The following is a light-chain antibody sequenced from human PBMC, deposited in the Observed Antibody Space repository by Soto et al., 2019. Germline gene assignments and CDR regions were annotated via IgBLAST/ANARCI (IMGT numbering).Light chain of an antibody. J-gene: IGLJ1*01. CDR2: SNN. CDR1: SSNIGSNY. Sequence: QSVLTQPPSASGTPGQRVTISCSGSSSNIGSNYVYWYQQLPGTAPKLLIYSNNQRPSGVPDRFSGSKSGTSASLAISRLRYEDEADYYCLLWDDSMSGYVFGTGTKVTVL. V-gene: IGLV1-47*02. CDR3: LLWDDSMSGYV.